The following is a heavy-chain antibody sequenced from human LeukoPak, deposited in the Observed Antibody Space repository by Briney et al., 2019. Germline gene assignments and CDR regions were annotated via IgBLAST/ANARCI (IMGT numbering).Heavy chain of an antibody. J-gene: IGHJ3*02. CDR1: GASTISSY. CDR3: ARPIYTSSWYALDI. V-gene: IGHV4-59*08. D-gene: IGHD6-13*01. Sequence: SETLSLTCTVSGASTISSYWGWLRQSPGKGLEWIGYGYYSGSTYYNPSLRSRVTISVDMSKNQFSLRLNSVTAADTAVYYCARPIYTSSWYALDIWRQGTTVTVSS. CDR2: GYYSGST.